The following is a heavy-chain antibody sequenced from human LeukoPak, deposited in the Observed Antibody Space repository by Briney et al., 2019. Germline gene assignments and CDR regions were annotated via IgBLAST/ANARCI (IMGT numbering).Heavy chain of an antibody. CDR2: ISSSSSYI. CDR3: ARDERIVATISGGDY. J-gene: IGHJ4*02. Sequence: KAGGSLRLSCAASGFTFSSYSMNWVRRAPGKGLEWVSSISSSSSYIYYADSVKGRFTISRDNAKNSLYLQMNSLRAEDTAVYYCARDERIVATISGGDYWGQGTLVTVSS. V-gene: IGHV3-21*01. D-gene: IGHD5-12*01. CDR1: GFTFSSYS.